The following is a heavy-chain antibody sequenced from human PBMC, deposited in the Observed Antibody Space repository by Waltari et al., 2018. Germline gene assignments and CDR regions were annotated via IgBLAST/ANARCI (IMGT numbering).Heavy chain of an antibody. Sequence: QVQLQESGPGLVKPSQTLSLTCTVSGGSISSGDYYWRWIRQPPGKGLEWIGYIYYSGSTYYNPSLKSRVTISVDTSKNQFSLKLSSVTAADTAVYYCARERVHVDIVATRSYYYYGMDVWGQGTTVTVSS. CDR2: IYYSGST. V-gene: IGHV4-30-4*01. D-gene: IGHD5-12*01. CDR3: ARERVHVDIVATRSYYYYGMDV. CDR1: GGSISSGDYY. J-gene: IGHJ6*02.